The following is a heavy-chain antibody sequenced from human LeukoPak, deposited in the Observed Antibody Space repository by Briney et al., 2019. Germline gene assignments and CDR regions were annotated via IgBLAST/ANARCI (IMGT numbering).Heavy chain of an antibody. CDR1: GFTFSSYS. Sequence: PGGSLRLSCAASGFTFSSYSMNWVRQAPGKGLEWVSSISSSSSYIYYADSVKGRFTISRDNAKNSLYLQMNSLRAEDTAVYYCARDQMRPNYDLWSGPWGRAYYFDYWGQGTLVTVSS. D-gene: IGHD3-3*01. J-gene: IGHJ4*02. CDR2: ISSSSSYI. CDR3: ARDQMRPNYDLWSGPWGRAYYFDY. V-gene: IGHV3-21*01.